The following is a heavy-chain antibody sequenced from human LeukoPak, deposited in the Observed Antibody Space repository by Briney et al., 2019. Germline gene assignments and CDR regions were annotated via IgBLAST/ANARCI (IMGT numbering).Heavy chain of an antibody. J-gene: IGHJ4*02. CDR3: ATGLLPKVYDFWTD. CDR2: FDPEDGYT. Sequence: ASVKVSCKVSGYAITELPMHWVRQFPGKGLEWMGGFDPEDGYTMYAQKFQGRISMTEDTSTNTAYLDVGSLRSEDTAVYYRATGLLPKVYDFWTDWGQGTLVTVSS. D-gene: IGHD3-3*01. CDR1: GYAITELP. V-gene: IGHV1-24*01.